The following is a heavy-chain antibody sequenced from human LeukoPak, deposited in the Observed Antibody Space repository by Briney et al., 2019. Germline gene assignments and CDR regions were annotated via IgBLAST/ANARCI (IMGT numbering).Heavy chain of an antibody. CDR1: GFTFSSYS. CDR3: ARDQRAAPAAIFQRYFYYMDV. V-gene: IGHV3-48*04. Sequence: PGGSLRLSCAASGFTFSSYSMNWVRQAPGKGLEWVSYISSSSSTIYYADSVKGRFTISRDNAKNSLYLQMNSLRAEDTSVYYCARDQRAAPAAIFQRYFYYMDVWGKGTTVTVSS. CDR2: ISSSSSTI. J-gene: IGHJ6*03. D-gene: IGHD2-2*01.